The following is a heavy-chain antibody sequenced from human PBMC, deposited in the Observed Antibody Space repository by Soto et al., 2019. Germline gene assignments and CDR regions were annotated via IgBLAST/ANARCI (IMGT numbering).Heavy chain of an antibody. CDR2: IFWDDDK. CDR1: GFSLSTSGLG. Sequence: SGPTLVNPTQTLTLTCTFSGFSLSTSGLGVGWIRQSPGKALEWLALIFWDDDKRHSPSLKSRVTITKDTSRNQVALTMANMDPVDTATYYCVHSRRLGHQRGGNYYFWDSCGQRTLVTVSS. D-gene: IGHD3-3*01. J-gene: IGHJ4*02. CDR3: VHSRRLGHQRGGNYYFWDS. V-gene: IGHV2-5*02.